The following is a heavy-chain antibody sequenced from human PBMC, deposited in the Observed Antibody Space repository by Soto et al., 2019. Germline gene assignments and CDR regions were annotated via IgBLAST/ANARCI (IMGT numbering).Heavy chain of an antibody. J-gene: IGHJ5*02. V-gene: IGHV3-48*02. D-gene: IGHD3-10*01. CDR3: AREIPSRGAGWFDP. Sequence: EVQLVESGGGLVQPGGSLRLSCAASGFTFSSYSMNWVRQAPGKGLEWVSYISSSSSTIYYADSVKGRFTISRDNAKNSLYRQMNSLRDGDTAVYYCAREIPSRGAGWFDPWGQGTLVTVSS. CDR2: ISSSSSTI. CDR1: GFTFSSYS.